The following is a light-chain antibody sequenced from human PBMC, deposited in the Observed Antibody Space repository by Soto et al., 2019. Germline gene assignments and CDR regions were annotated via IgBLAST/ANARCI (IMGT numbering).Light chain of an antibody. J-gene: IGKJ2*01. CDR1: QTIGYY. CDR3: QQSQSTLFT. Sequence: IQMTQSPSSVSASVGDRVTITCRASQTIGYYLNWYQQKPGKAPKLLIYTASTLQSGVPSRFSGSQSGTDFTLTINSLQPEDFATYYCQQSQSTLFTFCQGTRLAMK. CDR2: TAS. V-gene: IGKV1-39*01.